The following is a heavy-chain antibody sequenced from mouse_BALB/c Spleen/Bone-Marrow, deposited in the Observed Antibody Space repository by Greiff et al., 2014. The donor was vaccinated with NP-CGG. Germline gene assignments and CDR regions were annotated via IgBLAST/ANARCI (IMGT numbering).Heavy chain of an antibody. V-gene: IGHV2-6-1*01. CDR1: GFSLTNYG. CDR2: IWSDGST. Sequence: QVQLQQSGPGLVAPSQSLSITCTISGFSLTNYGVHWVRQPPGKGLEWLVVIWSDGSTTYNSALKSRLSISKDNTKSQVFLKVYSLQTNDTTMYYCARHRYNAMDYWGQGTSVTVSS. J-gene: IGHJ4*01. CDR3: ARHRYNAMDY.